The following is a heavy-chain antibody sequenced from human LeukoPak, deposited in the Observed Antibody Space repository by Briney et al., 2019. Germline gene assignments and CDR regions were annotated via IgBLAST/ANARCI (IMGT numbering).Heavy chain of an antibody. V-gene: IGHV4-34*01. D-gene: IGHD6-6*01. CDR2: INHSGST. CDR1: GGSFSGYY. CDR3: ARVFGIAARPSWFDP. Sequence: SETLSLTCAVYGGSFSGYYWSWIRQPPGKGLEWIGEINHSGSTNYNPSLKSRVTISVDTSKNQFSLKLSSVTAADTAVYYCARVFGIAARPSWFDPWGQRTLVTVSS. J-gene: IGHJ5*02.